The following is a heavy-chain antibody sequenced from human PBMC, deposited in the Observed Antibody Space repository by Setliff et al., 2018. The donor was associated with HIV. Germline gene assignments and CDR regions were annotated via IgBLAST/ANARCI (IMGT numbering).Heavy chain of an antibody. D-gene: IGHD3-3*01. Sequence: GASVKVSCKASGYTFTSYDINWVRQATGQGLEWMGWMNPNSGNTGYAQKFQGRVTMTRNTSISTAYMELRSLRSDDTAVYYCARQFLDWSNDYYSRYYMDVWGQGTMVTVSS. CDR3: ARQFLDWSNDYYSRYYMDV. J-gene: IGHJ6*03. V-gene: IGHV1-8*02. CDR1: GYTFTSYD. CDR2: MNPNSGNT.